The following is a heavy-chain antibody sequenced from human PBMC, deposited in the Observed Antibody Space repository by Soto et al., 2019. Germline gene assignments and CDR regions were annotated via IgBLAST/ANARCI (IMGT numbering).Heavy chain of an antibody. CDR2: IYYSGST. CDR1: GGSISSYY. J-gene: IGHJ4*02. D-gene: IGHD6-19*01. V-gene: IGHV4-59*01. Sequence: SETLSLTCTVSGGSISSYYWSWIRQPPGKGLEWIGYIYYSGSTNYNPSLKSRVTISVDTSKNQFSPKLSSVTAADTAVYYCARLRLSSGWYDGVYWGQGTLVTVSS. CDR3: ARLRLSSGWYDGVY.